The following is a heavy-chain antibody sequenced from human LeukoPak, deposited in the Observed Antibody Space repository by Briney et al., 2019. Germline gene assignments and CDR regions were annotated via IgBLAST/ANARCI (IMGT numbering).Heavy chain of an antibody. J-gene: IGHJ4*02. D-gene: IGHD2-15*01. CDR1: GFTFSSYW. V-gene: IGHV3-23*01. Sequence: QPGGSLRLSCAASGFTFSSYWMSWVRQAPGKGLEWVSAISGSGGSTYYADSVKGRFTISRDNSKNTLYLQMNSLRAEDTAVYYCAKDQYCSGGSCYLGYWGQGTLVTVSS. CDR2: ISGSGGST. CDR3: AKDQYCSGGSCYLGY.